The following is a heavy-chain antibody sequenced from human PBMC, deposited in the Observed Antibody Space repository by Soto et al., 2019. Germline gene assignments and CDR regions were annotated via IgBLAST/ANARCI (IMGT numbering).Heavy chain of an antibody. CDR3: VTSLNYDFWRDGGRHYYFDY. Sequence: GSLRLSCAASGFTFSNAWMSWVRQPPGKGLEWIGKIYHSGSTNYNPSLKNRVTISVDKSNNQFSLRLSSVTAADTAVYFCVTSLNYDFWRDGGRHYYFDYWGQGTLVTVSS. D-gene: IGHD3-3*01. J-gene: IGHJ4*02. CDR2: IYHSGST. V-gene: IGHV4-4*01. CDR1: GFTFSNAW.